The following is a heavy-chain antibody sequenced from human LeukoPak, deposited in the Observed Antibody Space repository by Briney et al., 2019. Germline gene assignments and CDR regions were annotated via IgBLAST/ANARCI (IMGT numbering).Heavy chain of an antibody. J-gene: IGHJ4*02. CDR3: ARDQRWGEGDDY. CDR2: IYYSGST. CDR1: GGSISSSSYY. V-gene: IGHV4-39*02. D-gene: IGHD3-10*01. Sequence: SETLSLTCTVSGGSISSSSYYWGWIRQPPGKGLEWIGSIYYSGSTYYNPSLKSRVTISVDTSKSQFSLRLSSVTAADTAVYYCARDQRWGEGDDYWGQGTLVTVSS.